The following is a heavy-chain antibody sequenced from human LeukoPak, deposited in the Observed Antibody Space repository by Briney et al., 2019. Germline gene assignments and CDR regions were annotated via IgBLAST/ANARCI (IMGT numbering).Heavy chain of an antibody. J-gene: IGHJ4*02. CDR2: ISGSGGST. D-gene: IGHD2-15*01. CDR3: ARSPHNVYCSGGSCLYDFDY. Sequence: GGSLRLSCAAPGFTFNSYWMHWVRQAPGKGLEWASAISGSGGSTYYADSVKGRFTISRDNSKNTLYLQMNSLRAEDTAVYYCARSPHNVYCSGGSCLYDFDYWGQGTLVTVSS. CDR1: GFTFNSYW. V-gene: IGHV3-23*01.